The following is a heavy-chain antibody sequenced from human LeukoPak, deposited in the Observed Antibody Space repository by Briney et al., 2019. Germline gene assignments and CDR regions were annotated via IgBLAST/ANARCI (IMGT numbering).Heavy chain of an antibody. CDR3: AAGRPYSLLDY. CDR2: FDVIDGET. D-gene: IGHD5-18*01. Sequence: PSVKVSCTVSGSSLTELSLYWVRQAPGKGLEWMGGFDVIDGETFYAQKFQGRVTMTEDSPADTAYMELRSLTSDDTALYYCAAGRPYSLLDYWGQGTLVTVSS. CDR1: GSSLTELS. J-gene: IGHJ4*02. V-gene: IGHV1-24*01.